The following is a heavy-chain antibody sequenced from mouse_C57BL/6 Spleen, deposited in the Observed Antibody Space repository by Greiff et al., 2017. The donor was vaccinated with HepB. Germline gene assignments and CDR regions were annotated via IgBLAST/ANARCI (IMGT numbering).Heavy chain of an antibody. Sequence: EVQLQQSGAELVRPGASVKLSCTASGFNIQDYYMHWVKQRPEQGLEWIGRIDPEDGDTEYAPKFQGKATMTEDTSSNTAYMQLSGLTSEDTAVYYCTTGGYAVYYYAMDYWGQGTSVTVSS. J-gene: IGHJ4*01. CDR2: IDPEDGDT. CDR3: TTGGYAVYYYAMDY. V-gene: IGHV14-1*01. D-gene: IGHD2-2*01. CDR1: GFNIQDYY.